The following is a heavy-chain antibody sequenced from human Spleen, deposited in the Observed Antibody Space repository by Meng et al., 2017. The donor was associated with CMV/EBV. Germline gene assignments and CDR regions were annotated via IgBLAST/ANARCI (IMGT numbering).Heavy chain of an antibody. Sequence: SLKISCAASGFTFDDYAMHWVRQAPGKGLEWVSGISWNSGSIGYADSVKGRFTMSRDNAKNTVYLQMNTLRVEDTAVYYCARWGILPGVIALDYWGRGTLVTVSS. CDR3: ARWGILPGVIALDY. CDR1: GFTFDDYA. V-gene: IGHV3-9*01. J-gene: IGHJ4*02. CDR2: ISWNSGSI. D-gene: IGHD7-27*01.